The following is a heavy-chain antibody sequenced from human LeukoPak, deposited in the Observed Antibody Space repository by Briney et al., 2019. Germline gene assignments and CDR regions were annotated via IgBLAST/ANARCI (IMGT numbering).Heavy chain of an antibody. D-gene: IGHD4-11*01. Sequence: GRSLRLSCAASGFIFSSYGMHWVRQAPGKGLEWVAVIWYDGSNKYYADSVKGRFTISRDNSKNTLYLQMNSLRAEDTAVYYCARDRLYSNLYYYYGMDVWGQGTTVTVSS. J-gene: IGHJ6*02. CDR2: IWYDGSNK. CDR3: ARDRLYSNLYYYYGMDV. CDR1: GFIFSSYG. V-gene: IGHV3-33*01.